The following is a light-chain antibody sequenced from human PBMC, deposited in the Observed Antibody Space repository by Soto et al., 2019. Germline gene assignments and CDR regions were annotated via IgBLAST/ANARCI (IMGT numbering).Light chain of an antibody. CDR2: DAS. J-gene: IGKJ2*01. V-gene: IGKV3-11*01. Sequence: EIVLTQSPATLSLSPGERATLSCRASQSVSSYLAWYQQKPGQAPRLLIYDASNRATGIPARFSGSGSGTDFTLTIDRLEPEDFAVYYCQQYDSSPYSFGQGTKLEIK. CDR1: QSVSSY. CDR3: QQYDSSPYS.